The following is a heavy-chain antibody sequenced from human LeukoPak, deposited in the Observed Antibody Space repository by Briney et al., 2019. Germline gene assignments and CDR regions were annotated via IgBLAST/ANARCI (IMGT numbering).Heavy chain of an antibody. J-gene: IGHJ4*02. D-gene: IGHD6-19*01. V-gene: IGHV4-38-2*02. CDR3: ARDLIAVAGTEWYY. Sequence: SETLSLTCAVPGYSISSGYYWGWIRQPPGKGLEWIGSIYHSGSSYYNPSLKSRVTISVDTSKNQFSLKLSSVTAADTAVYYCARDLIAVAGTEWYYWGQGTLVTVSS. CDR1: GYSISSGYY. CDR2: IYHSGSS.